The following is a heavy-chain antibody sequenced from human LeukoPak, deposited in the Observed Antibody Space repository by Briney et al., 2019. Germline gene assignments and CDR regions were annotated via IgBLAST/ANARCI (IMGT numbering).Heavy chain of an antibody. J-gene: IGHJ6*03. CDR1: GYTFTSYY. CDR2: INPSGGST. D-gene: IGHD2-15*01. Sequence: ASVKVSCKASGYTFTSYYMHWVRQAPGQGLEWMGIINPSGGSTSYAQKFQGRVTITADKSTSTAYMELSSLRSEDTAVYYCARDAVVAATPRYMDVWGKGTTVTVSS. CDR3: ARDAVVAATPRYMDV. V-gene: IGHV1-46*01.